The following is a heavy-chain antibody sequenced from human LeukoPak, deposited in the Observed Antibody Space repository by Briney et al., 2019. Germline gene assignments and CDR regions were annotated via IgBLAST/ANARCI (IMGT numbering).Heavy chain of an antibody. Sequence: GGSLRLSCAASGFTVSSNYMSWVRQAPGKGLEWVSVIYSGGSTYYADSVKGRFTISRDNSKNTLYLQMNSLRAEDTAVYYCARSYDFWSDYSVPFDYWGQGTLVTVSS. CDR2: IYSGGST. D-gene: IGHD3-3*01. CDR3: ARSYDFWSDYSVPFDY. CDR1: GFTVSSNY. V-gene: IGHV3-66*01. J-gene: IGHJ4*02.